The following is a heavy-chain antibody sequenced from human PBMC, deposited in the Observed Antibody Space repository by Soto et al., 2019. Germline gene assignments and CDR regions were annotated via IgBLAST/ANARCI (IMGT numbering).Heavy chain of an antibody. Sequence: SETLSLTCTVSGGSISSSSYYWGWIRQPPGKGLEWIGSIYYSGSTYYNPSLKSRVTISVDTSKNQFSLRLSSGTAADTAVYYCARRSPILEWLFDYWGQGTLVTVSS. CDR2: IYYSGST. V-gene: IGHV4-39*01. CDR3: ARRSPILEWLFDY. J-gene: IGHJ4*02. CDR1: GGSISSSSYY. D-gene: IGHD3-3*01.